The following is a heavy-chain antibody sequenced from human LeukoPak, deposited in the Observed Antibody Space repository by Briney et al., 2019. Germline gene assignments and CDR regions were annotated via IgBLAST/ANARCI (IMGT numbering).Heavy chain of an antibody. J-gene: IGHJ4*02. V-gene: IGHV1-2*02. CDR2: INPNSGGT. Sequence: ASVKVSCKASGYTFTGYYMHWVRQAPGQGLEWMGWINPNSGGTNYAQKFQGRVTMTRDTSISTAYMELRSLRSDDTAVYYCARGSSYGFSMGYWGQGTLVIVSS. CDR1: GYTFTGYY. CDR3: ARGSSYGFSMGY. D-gene: IGHD5-18*01.